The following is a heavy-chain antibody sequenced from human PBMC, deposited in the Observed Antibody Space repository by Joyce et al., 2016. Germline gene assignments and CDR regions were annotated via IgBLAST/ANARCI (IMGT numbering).Heavy chain of an antibody. CDR3: ARGLHDSKGFDQ. V-gene: IGHV4-4*07. J-gene: IGHJ4*02. D-gene: IGHD3-22*01. CDR1: GGSINSYY. CDR2: IYRTGRT. Sequence: QVRLQESGPGLVKPSETLSLTCNVSGGSINSYYWSWIRQPAGKGLEWIGRIYRTGRTNYSPSLKSRVTMSVDTSNNRFSLRMTSMTAADTAVYYCARGLHDSKGFDQWGQGTLVSVSS.